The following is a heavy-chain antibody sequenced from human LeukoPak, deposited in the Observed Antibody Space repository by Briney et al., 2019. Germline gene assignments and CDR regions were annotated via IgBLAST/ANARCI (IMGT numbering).Heavy chain of an antibody. CDR1: GYTFTGYY. J-gene: IGHJ1*01. V-gene: IGHV1-2*02. D-gene: IGHD3-22*01. Sequence: ASVKVSCKASGYTFTGYYMHWVRQAPGQGLEWMGWINPNSGGTNYAQKFQGRVTMTRDTSISTAYMELSRLRSDDTAVYYCARVLYYYDSSGYYPIEYFQHWGQGTLVTVSS. CDR3: ARVLYYYDSSGYYPIEYFQH. CDR2: INPNSGGT.